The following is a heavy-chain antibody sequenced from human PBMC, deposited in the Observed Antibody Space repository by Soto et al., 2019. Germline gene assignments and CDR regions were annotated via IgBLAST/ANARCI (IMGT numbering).Heavy chain of an antibody. Sequence: GASVKLSCKASGGTFSSYAISWVRQAPGQGLEWMGGIIPIFGTANYAQKFQGRVTITADESTSTAYMELSSLRSEDTAVYYCARARAAAGTRWFDPWAREPWSPSPQ. CDR2: IIPIFGTA. CDR3: ARARAAAGTRWFDP. D-gene: IGHD6-13*01. CDR1: GGTFSSYA. V-gene: IGHV1-69*13. J-gene: IGHJ5*02.